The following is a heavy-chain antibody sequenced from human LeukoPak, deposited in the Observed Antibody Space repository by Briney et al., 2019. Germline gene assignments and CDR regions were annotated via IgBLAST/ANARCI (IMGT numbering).Heavy chain of an antibody. D-gene: IGHD3-9*01. CDR2: IFYTGQT. V-gene: IGHV4-39*07. CDR3: ARRWAILRYFDRRYYFDY. J-gene: IGHJ4*02. Sequence: SETLSLTCTVSGGSINNNIHYWGWIRQPPGKGLEWIGTIFYTGQTYYSPSLKSRVTISVDTSKNQFSLKLSSVTAADTAVYYCARRWAILRYFDRRYYFDYWGQGTLVTVSS. CDR1: GGSINNNIHY.